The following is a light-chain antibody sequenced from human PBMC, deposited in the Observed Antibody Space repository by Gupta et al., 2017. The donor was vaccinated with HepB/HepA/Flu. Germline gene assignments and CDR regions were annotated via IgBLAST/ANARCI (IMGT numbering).Light chain of an antibody. CDR1: QSISNW. J-gene: IGKJ4*01. CDR2: KAS. V-gene: IGKV1-5*03. CDR3: QQYNTYSLT. Sequence: DIQMTQSPSTLSASVGDRVTITCGASQSISNWLAWYQQKPGKAPNLLIYKASSLESGVPSRFSGSGSGTEFTLTISSLQPDDSATYYCQQYNTYSLTFGGGTKVDIK.